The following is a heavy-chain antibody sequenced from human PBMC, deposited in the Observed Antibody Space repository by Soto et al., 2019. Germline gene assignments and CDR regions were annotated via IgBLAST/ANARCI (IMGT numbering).Heavy chain of an antibody. V-gene: IGHV5-51*03. CDR3: ARTLVTPALVSSYYYYSAMDV. J-gene: IGHJ6*02. CDR2: IYPGDSDT. CDR1: GYSFTNYW. D-gene: IGHD2-2*01. Sequence: EVQLVQSGAEVKKPGESLKISCKGSGYSFTNYWIGWVRQMPGKGLEWMGIIYPGDSDTRYSPSFQGQVAIPADKSRSNADVQWSSLKASDTAMYYCARTLVTPALVSSYYYYSAMDVWGQGTTVTVSS.